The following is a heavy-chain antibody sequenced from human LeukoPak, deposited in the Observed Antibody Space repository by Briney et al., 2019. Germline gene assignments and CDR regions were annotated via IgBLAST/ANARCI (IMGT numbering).Heavy chain of an antibody. V-gene: IGHV3-74*01. D-gene: IGHD6-19*01. J-gene: IGHJ4*02. CDR1: GFPFSNYW. CDR2: MNSDGSST. Sequence: GGSLRLSCAASGFPFSNYWMHWVRQAPGKGLVWVSRMNSDGSSTSYADSVEGRFTISRDNAKNTLYLQMNSLRAEDAAVYYCATVSRSSGRGYFDYWGPGTLVTVSS. CDR3: ATVSRSSGRGYFDY.